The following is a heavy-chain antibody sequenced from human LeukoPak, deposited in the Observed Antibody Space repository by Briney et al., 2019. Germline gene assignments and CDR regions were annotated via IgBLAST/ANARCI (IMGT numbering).Heavy chain of an antibody. CDR3: ARPYCSGGSCHDYFDY. V-gene: IGHV1-2*02. Sequence: ASVKVSCKASGYTFTGYYMHWVRLAPGQGLEWMGWINPHAGGTNYAQKFQGRVTMTRDTSISTAYMELSGLTSDDTAVYYCARPYCSGGSCHDYFDYWGQGTLVTVSS. J-gene: IGHJ4*02. D-gene: IGHD2-15*01. CDR2: INPHAGGT. CDR1: GYTFTGYY.